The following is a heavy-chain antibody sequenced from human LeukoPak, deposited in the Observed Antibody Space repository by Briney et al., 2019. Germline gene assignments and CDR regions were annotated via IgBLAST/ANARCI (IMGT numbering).Heavy chain of an antibody. D-gene: IGHD1-1*01. CDR2: IYSGGST. Sequence: GGSLRLSCAASGFTVSSNYMSWVRQAPGKGLEWVSVIYSGGSTYYADSVKGRFTISRDNSKNTLYLQMNSLRAEDTALYYCAKGGAVQLWLLPDFWGRGTLVTVSS. V-gene: IGHV3-53*01. CDR3: AKGGAVQLWLLPDF. CDR1: GFTVSSNY. J-gene: IGHJ4*02.